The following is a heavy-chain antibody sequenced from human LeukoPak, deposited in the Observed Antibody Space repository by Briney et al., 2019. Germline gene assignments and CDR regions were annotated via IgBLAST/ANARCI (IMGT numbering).Heavy chain of an antibody. CDR3: AKHQAPIIHDTSFDY. J-gene: IGHJ4*02. D-gene: IGHD5-24*01. V-gene: IGHV3-23*01. CDR2: ISGSGSST. Sequence: PGGSLRLSCAASGFIFSSAWMTWVRQAPGKGLEWVSAISGSGSSTFYADSVKGRFTISRDNSKNTLYLQMNSLRADDTALYNCAKHQAPIIHDTSFDYWGQRTLVTVSS. CDR1: GFIFSSA.